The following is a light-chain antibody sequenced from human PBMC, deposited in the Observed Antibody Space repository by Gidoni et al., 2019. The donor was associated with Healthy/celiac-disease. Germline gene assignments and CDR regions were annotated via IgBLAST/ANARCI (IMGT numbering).Light chain of an antibody. CDR3: QQCYSTPWT. V-gene: IGKV1-39*01. CDR1: QSISSY. J-gene: IGKJ1*01. Sequence: DIQMTQSPSSLSASVGDRVTITCRASQSISSYLTWYQQKPGKAPKLLIYAASSLQSGVPSRFSGSGSGTDFTLTISSLQAEDFATYYCQQCYSTPWTFXQXTKVEIK. CDR2: AAS.